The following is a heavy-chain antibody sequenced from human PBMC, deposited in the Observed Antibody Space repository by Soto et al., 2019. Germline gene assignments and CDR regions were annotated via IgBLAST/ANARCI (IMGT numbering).Heavy chain of an antibody. J-gene: IGHJ1*01. D-gene: IGHD6-19*01. CDR1: GFTFSSYA. Sequence: HPGGSLRLSCSASGFTFSSYAMHWVRQAPGKGLEYASGISSNGGTTYYVDFVKGRFIISRDNSKNTLYLQMTSLKTEDTAVYYCVKDPGAVTGDEYFQHWGLGTLVTVSS. V-gene: IGHV3-64D*06. CDR2: ISSNGGTT. CDR3: VKDPGAVTGDEYFQH.